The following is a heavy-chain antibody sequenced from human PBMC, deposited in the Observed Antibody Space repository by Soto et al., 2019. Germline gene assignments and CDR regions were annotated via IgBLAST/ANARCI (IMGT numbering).Heavy chain of an antibody. CDR1: GGSISSYY. Sequence: PSGSLSLTCTVSGGSISSYYWSWIRQPPGKGLEWIGYIYYSGSTNYNPSLKSRVTISVDTSKNQFSLKLSSVTAADTAVYYCATLGYCSGGSCPKVNNLFDPWGQGTLVTVSS. CDR3: ATLGYCSGGSCPKVNNLFDP. J-gene: IGHJ5*02. CDR2: IYYSGST. V-gene: IGHV4-59*12. D-gene: IGHD2-15*01.